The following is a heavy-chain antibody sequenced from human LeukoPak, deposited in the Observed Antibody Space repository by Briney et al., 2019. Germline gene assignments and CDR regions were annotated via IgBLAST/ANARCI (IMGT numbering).Heavy chain of an antibody. CDR2: ISSSSSTM. CDR3: ARDLLGGDGSGHDY. J-gene: IGHJ4*02. Sequence: GRSLRLSCAASGFTFSSYSMNWVRQAPGKGLEWVSYISSSSSTMYYADSVKGRFTISRDNAKNSLYLQMNSLRDEDTAVYCCARDLLGGDGSGHDYWGQGTLVTVSS. D-gene: IGHD3-22*01. CDR1: GFTFSSYS. V-gene: IGHV3-48*02.